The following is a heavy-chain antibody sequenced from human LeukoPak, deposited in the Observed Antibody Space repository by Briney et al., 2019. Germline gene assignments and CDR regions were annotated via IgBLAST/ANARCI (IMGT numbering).Heavy chain of an antibody. J-gene: IGHJ2*01. V-gene: IGHV4-59*08. CDR2: IYYSGST. CDR1: GGSISSYY. D-gene: IGHD3-3*01. CDR3: ARDPLLRFNRYFDL. Sequence: PSETLSLTCTVSGGSISSYYWSWIRQPPGKGLEWIGYIYYSGSTNYNPPLKSRVTISVDTSKNQFSLKLSSVTAADTAVYYCARDPLLRFNRYFDLWGRGTLVTVSS.